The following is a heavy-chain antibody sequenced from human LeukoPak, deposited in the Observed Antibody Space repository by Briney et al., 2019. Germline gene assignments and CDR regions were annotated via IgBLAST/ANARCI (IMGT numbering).Heavy chain of an antibody. J-gene: IGHJ6*03. CDR2: ISWNSGSI. D-gene: IGHD3-10*01. CDR1: GFTFDDYA. Sequence: GGSLRLSCAASGFTFDDYAMHWVRQAPGKGLEWVSGISWNSGSIVYADSVKGRFTISRDNAKNSLYLQMNSLRAEDMALYYCAKDMSSGLKKYYYYYMDVWGKGTTVTVSS. CDR3: AKDMSSGLKKYYYYYMDV. V-gene: IGHV3-9*03.